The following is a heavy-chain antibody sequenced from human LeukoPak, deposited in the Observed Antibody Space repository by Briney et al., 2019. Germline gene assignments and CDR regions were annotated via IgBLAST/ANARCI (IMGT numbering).Heavy chain of an antibody. V-gene: IGHV4-4*07. CDR3: ARGIVGSTIDY. CDR2: IYTSGST. CDR1: GGSISSYY. Sequence: PSETPSLTCTVSGGSISSYYWSWIRQPAGKGLEWIGRIYTSGSTNYNPSLMSRVTMSVDTSKSQFSLKLYSVTAADTAVYYCARGIVGSTIDYWGQGTLVTVSS. J-gene: IGHJ4*02. D-gene: IGHD1-26*01.